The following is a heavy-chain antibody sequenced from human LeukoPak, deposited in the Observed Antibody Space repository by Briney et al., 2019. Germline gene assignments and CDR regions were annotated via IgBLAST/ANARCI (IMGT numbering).Heavy chain of an antibody. Sequence: GGSLRLSCAASGFTFTDYYMSWIRQAPGKGLEWVSYITNSGTTIYYADSVKGRFTISRDNAKNSLYLRMNSLRAEDTAVYYCARDGHYDILTGYFQDWGQGTLVTVSS. J-gene: IGHJ1*01. CDR1: GFTFTDYY. CDR3: ARDGHYDILTGYFQD. D-gene: IGHD3-9*01. CDR2: ITNSGTTI. V-gene: IGHV3-11*01.